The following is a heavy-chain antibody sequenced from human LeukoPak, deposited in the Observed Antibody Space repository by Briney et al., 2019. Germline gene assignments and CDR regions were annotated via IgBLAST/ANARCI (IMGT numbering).Heavy chain of an antibody. J-gene: IGHJ4*02. CDR2: IIPIFGTA. D-gene: IGHD6-13*01. Sequence: SSVKVSCKASGGTFSSYAISLVRQAPGQGLEGMGRIIPIFGTANYQQKLQGRVTINTDESTSTAYMELSSLRSEDTAVYYCARDWLVAAAGLDYWGQGTLVTVSS. CDR1: GGTFSSYA. V-gene: IGHV1-69*05. CDR3: ARDWLVAAAGLDY.